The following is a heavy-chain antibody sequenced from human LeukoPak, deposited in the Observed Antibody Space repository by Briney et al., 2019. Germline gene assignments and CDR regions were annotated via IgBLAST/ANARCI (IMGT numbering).Heavy chain of an antibody. Sequence: ASVKVSCKASGYTFTGYYMHWVRQAPGQGLEWMGWINPNSGGTNYAQKIQGRGTMTRDTTISTAYMELRRLRSDDTAVYYCASASMVRGVITPYNWFDPWGQGTLVTVSS. J-gene: IGHJ5*02. CDR3: ASASMVRGVITPYNWFDP. D-gene: IGHD3-10*01. V-gene: IGHV1-2*02. CDR2: INPNSGGT. CDR1: GYTFTGYY.